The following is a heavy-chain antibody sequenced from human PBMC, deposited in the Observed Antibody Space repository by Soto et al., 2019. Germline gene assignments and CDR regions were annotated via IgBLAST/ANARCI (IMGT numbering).Heavy chain of an antibody. CDR3: ARVGRLQHFDD. J-gene: IGHJ4*02. CDR1: GFTFSSYA. Sequence: QVQLVESGGGVVQPGRSLRLSCAASGFTFSSYAMHWVRQAPGKGLEWVAVISYDGSNKYYADSVKGRFTISRDNSKNTLFLQMNRLRAEDTAVYYCARVGRLQHFDDWGQGTLVTVSS. D-gene: IGHD4-4*01. CDR2: ISYDGSNK. V-gene: IGHV3-30-3*01.